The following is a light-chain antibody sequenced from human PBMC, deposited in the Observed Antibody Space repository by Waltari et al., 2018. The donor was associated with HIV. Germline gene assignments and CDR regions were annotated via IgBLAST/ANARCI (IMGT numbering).Light chain of an antibody. V-gene: IGLV3-25*03. CDR2: KDN. Sequence: SYDLTQPPSVSVSPGQTARIACSGDELPKHYSYWYQQRPGHAPVLLIYKDNERPAGIPELFSGSSSGTTVTLTITGVQADDEADYWCQSADSSGAWVFGGGTKLTVL. CDR3: QSADSSGAWV. CDR1: ELPKHY. J-gene: IGLJ3*02.